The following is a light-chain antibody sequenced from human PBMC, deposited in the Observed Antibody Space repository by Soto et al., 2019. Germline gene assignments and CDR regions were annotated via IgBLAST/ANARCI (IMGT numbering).Light chain of an antibody. CDR1: SSDVGGYNY. V-gene: IGLV2-11*01. CDR2: DVS. J-gene: IGLJ1*01. CDR3: CSYAGSYSYV. Sequence: QSALTQPRSVSGSPGQSVTISCTGTSSDVGGYNYVSWYHQHPGQAPKLMIYDVSKRPSGVPDRFSGSMSGNTASLTISVLQAEDEADYYCCSYAGSYSYVFGCGTKLTVL.